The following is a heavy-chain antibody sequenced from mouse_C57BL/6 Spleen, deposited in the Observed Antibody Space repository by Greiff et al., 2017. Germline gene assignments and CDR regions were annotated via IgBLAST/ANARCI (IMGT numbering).Heavy chain of an antibody. D-gene: IGHD1-1*01. Sequence: QVQLQQPGAELVRPGSSVKLSCKASGYTFTSYWMHWVKQRPIQGLEWIGNIDPSDSETHYNQKFKDKATLTVDKSSSTAYMQLSSLTSEDSAVYYCAREGFSTTVVARAMDYWGQGTSVTVSS. V-gene: IGHV1-52*01. J-gene: IGHJ4*01. CDR1: GYTFTSYW. CDR3: AREGFSTTVVARAMDY. CDR2: IDPSDSET.